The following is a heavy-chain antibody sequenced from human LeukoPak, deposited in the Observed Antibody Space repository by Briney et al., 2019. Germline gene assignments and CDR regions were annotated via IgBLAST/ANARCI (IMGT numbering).Heavy chain of an antibody. D-gene: IGHD3-22*01. Sequence: ASVKVSCKTSGYTFTNHGISWVRQAPGQGLEYMGWISGYNDDTNYAQRFQGRLTMTKDTSTSTAYMELRSLTSDDTAVYYCAKDSFTTIVVVTNDAFDFWGQGTMVIVSS. J-gene: IGHJ3*01. V-gene: IGHV1-18*01. CDR3: AKDSFTTIVVVTNDAFDF. CDR2: ISGYNDDT. CDR1: GYTFTNHG.